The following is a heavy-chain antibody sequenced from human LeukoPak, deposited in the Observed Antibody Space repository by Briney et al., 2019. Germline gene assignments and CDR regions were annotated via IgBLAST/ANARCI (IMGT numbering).Heavy chain of an antibody. J-gene: IGHJ4*02. Sequence: GGSLRLSCAASGFTFNSYGMNWVRQAPGKGLEWVSGIGGSGIRTYYADSVKGRFTISRDNSKNTLYLQMNSLRAEDTAVYYCAISGGYWAWAHWGQGTLVTVSS. CDR1: GFTFNSYG. CDR3: AISGGYWAWAH. D-gene: IGHD1-26*01. V-gene: IGHV3-23*01. CDR2: IGGSGIRT.